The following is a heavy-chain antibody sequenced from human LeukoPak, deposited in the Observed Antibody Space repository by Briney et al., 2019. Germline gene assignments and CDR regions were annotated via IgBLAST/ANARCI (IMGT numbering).Heavy chain of an antibody. CDR1: GFTFSSYS. D-gene: IGHD3-22*01. CDR3: ARGGMIYYDSSGYYYFDY. CDR2: ISSSSSYI. J-gene: IGHJ4*02. V-gene: IGHV3-21*01. Sequence: GGSLRLSCAASGFTFSSYSMNWVRQAPGKGLEWVSSISSSSSYIYYADSVKGRFTISRDNAKNSLYLQMHSLRAEDTAVYYCARGGMIYYDSSGYYYFDYWGQGTLVTVSS.